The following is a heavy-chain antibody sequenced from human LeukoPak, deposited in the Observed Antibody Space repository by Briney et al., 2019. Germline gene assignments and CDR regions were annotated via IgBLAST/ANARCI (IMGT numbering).Heavy chain of an antibody. Sequence: GGSLRLSCAASGFTFSSYAMSWVRPAPGKGLEWVSTISGSGGSTYYADSVKGRFTISRDNSKNTLDLQMNSLRAEDTAVYYCAKDRHGYTYGFFDYWGQGTLVTVSP. CDR1: GFTFSSYA. D-gene: IGHD5-18*01. V-gene: IGHV3-23*01. CDR2: ISGSGGST. J-gene: IGHJ4*02. CDR3: AKDRHGYTYGFFDY.